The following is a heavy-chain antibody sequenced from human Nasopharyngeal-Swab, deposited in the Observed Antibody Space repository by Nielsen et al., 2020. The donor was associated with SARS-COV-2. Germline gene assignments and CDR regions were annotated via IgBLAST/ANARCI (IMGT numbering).Heavy chain of an antibody. CDR3: ARAIFGVVAIDD. J-gene: IGHJ4*02. Sequence: SGPTLVTPTETLTLTCTVSGFSLTNARMGVSWILQPPGKALEWLAHIFSNDAKSYSTSLKSRLTISKDTSKSQVVLTMTNMDPVDTATYYCARAIFGVVAIDDWGPGTLVTVSS. V-gene: IGHV2-26*01. CDR1: GFSLTNARMG. D-gene: IGHD3-3*01. CDR2: IFSNDAK.